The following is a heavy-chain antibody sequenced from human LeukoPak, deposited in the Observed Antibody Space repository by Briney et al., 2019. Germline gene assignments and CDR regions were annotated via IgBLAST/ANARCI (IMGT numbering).Heavy chain of an antibody. V-gene: IGHV4-59*13. CDR2: IYYSGTT. D-gene: IGHD3-22*01. Sequence: SETLSLTCTVSGVYIWTYYWSWIRQPPGKGLEWMGYIYYSGTTNYNPSLKSRVTISVDTSKNQFSLNLSSVPAADTAVYYCARSLGTYYYDISGFVYFQHWGQGTLVTVSS. CDR3: ARSLGTYYYDISGFVYFQH. J-gene: IGHJ1*01. CDR1: GVYIWTYY.